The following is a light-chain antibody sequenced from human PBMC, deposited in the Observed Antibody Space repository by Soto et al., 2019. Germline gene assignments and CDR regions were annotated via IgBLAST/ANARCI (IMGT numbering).Light chain of an antibody. CDR2: GAS. CDR3: QQYNNWPRT. J-gene: IGKJ1*01. Sequence: EIVMTQSPATLSVSPGERATLACRANQSVSGNLAWYQQKPGQAPRLLIYGASTRATGIPGRFSGSGSGTEFTLTIGSLQSEDFAVYYCQQYNNWPRTFGQGTKVEIK. CDR1: QSVSGN. V-gene: IGKV3-15*01.